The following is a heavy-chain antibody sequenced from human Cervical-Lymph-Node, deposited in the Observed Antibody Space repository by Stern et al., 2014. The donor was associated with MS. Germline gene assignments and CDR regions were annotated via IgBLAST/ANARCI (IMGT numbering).Heavy chain of an antibody. CDR1: GYTFINYW. J-gene: IGHJ5*02. CDR2: IYPGDCVS. V-gene: IGHV5-51*01. Sequence: EVQLVQSEAEVKKPGESLKISCKASGYTFINYWIGWVRQAPGKGLEWMGSIYPGDCVSRCSPTFQDQDTISAGKSINTAYLQWNSQKASDTGMYYGARRGFCVDGRCCAEGWFAPWGQGTLVTVTS. CDR3: ARRGFCVDGRCCAEGWFAP. D-gene: IGHD2-8*01.